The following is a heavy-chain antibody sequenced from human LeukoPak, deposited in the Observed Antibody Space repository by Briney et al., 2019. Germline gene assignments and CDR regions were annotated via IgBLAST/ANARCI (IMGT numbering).Heavy chain of an antibody. J-gene: IGHJ4*02. CDR3: TRPIYCSTSGCQGYYFDY. D-gene: IGHD2-15*01. CDR2: IRRKASGETT. V-gene: IGHV3-49*04. Sequence: GGSLRLSCTASGFTLRDCAMSWVRQAPGKGLEWVALIRRKASGETTEYAASVRGRFTILRDDSKSIAYLQMNSLKAEDAAVYYCTRPIYCSTSGCQGYYFDYWGQGTLVTVSS. CDR1: GFTLRDCA.